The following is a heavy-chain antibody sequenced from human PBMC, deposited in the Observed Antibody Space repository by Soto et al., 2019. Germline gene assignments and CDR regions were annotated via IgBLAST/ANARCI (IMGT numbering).Heavy chain of an antibody. V-gene: IGHV1-2*02. CDR2: INPNSGGT. CDR1: GYTFTGYY. CDR3: ARSSITMVRSTHPLGY. Sequence: QVQLVQSGAEVKKPGASVKVSCKASGYTFTGYYMHWVRQAPGQGLEWMGWINPNSGGTNYAQKFQGRVTMTRDTSISTVYMELSRLRSDDTAVYYCARSSITMVRSTHPLGYWGQGTLVTVSS. J-gene: IGHJ4*02. D-gene: IGHD3-10*01.